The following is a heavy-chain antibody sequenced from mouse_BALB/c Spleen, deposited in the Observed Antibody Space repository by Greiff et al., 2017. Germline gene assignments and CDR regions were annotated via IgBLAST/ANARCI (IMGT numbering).Heavy chain of an antibody. Sequence: EVQLQQSGPELVKPGASVKMSCKASGYTFTSYVMHWVKQKPGQGLEWIGYINPYNDGTKYNEKFKGKAILTSDKSSSTAYMELSSLTSEDSAVYYCARGPSYYYGSSYVGGDFAYWGQGTLVTVSA. CDR2: INPYNDGT. CDR1: GYTFTSYV. V-gene: IGHV1-14*01. J-gene: IGHJ3*01. D-gene: IGHD1-1*01. CDR3: ARGPSYYYGSSYVGGDFAY.